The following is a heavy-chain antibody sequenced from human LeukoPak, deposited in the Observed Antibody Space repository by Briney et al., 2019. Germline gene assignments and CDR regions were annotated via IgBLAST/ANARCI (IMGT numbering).Heavy chain of an antibody. CDR2: TIPIRGMT. Sequence: SVKVSCKISGGTFGSYGISWVRQAPGQGLEWMGRTIPIRGMTNYAQKFQGKVTITADTSTSTAYMELSSLTSEDTAVYFCARGPYDGTFYFDSWGQGTLVIVSS. D-gene: IGHD3-16*01. V-gene: IGHV1-69*04. J-gene: IGHJ4*02. CDR1: GGTFGSYG. CDR3: ARGPYDGTFYFDS.